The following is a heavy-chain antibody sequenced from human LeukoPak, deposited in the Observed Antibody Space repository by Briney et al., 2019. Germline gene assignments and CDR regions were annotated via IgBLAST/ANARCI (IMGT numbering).Heavy chain of an antibody. CDR1: GFTFSSYE. Sequence: GSLRLSCAASGFTFSSYEMNWVRQAPGTGLEWLSYISSSGSSIKYADSVKGRFTISRDNAKNSLYLQMNSLRAEDTAVYYCARDASPLFWDYWGQGTLVTVSS. CDR3: ARDASPLFWDY. V-gene: IGHV3-48*03. CDR2: ISSSGSSI. J-gene: IGHJ4*02. D-gene: IGHD3-10*02.